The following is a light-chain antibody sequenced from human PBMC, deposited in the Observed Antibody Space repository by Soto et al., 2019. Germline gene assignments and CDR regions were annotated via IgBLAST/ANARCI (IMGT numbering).Light chain of an antibody. V-gene: IGKV3-20*01. J-gene: IGKJ3*01. CDR2: GAS. Sequence: EIVLTQSPGTLSVSPGEGATLSCRASQSVSYTYLAWYQQKPGQAPRLLIYGASYRATGIPDRFSGSGSGTEFTLTISRLEPEDFAVYYCQQYDTPPFTFGPGTKVDIK. CDR1: QSVSYTY. CDR3: QQYDTPPFT.